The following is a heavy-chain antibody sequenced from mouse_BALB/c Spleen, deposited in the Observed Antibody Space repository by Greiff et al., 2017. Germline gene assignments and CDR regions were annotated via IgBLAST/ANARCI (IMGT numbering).Heavy chain of an antibody. Sequence: EVQGVESGGGLVQPGGSRKLSCAASGFTFSSYGMSWVRQTPDKRLEWVATISSGGSYTYYPDSVKGRFTISRDNAKNTLYLQMSSLKSEDTAMYYCARHDRDGYYFDYWGQGTTLTVSS. J-gene: IGHJ2*01. D-gene: IGHD3-3*01. CDR2: ISSGGSYT. V-gene: IGHV5-6*01. CDR1: GFTFSSYG. CDR3: ARHDRDGYYFDY.